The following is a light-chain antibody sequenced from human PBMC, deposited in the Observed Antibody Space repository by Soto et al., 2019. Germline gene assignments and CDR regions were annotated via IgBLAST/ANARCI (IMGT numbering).Light chain of an antibody. CDR1: QTVRANY. J-gene: IGKJ1*01. V-gene: IGKV3-20*01. Sequence: EIVLTQSPGTLSLPPGDRATLSCRASQTVRANYLAWYQQKPGQAPRLVIHGASNRATDIPDRISGSGSGTDFTLTISRLEPEDFAVYYCQQYGDSPVTFGQGTKVDIK. CDR2: GAS. CDR3: QQYGDSPVT.